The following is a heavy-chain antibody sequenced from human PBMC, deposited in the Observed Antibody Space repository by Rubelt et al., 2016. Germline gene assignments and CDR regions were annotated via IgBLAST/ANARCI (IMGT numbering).Heavy chain of an antibody. CDR3: ASADYDFWSGSDRNWFDP. J-gene: IGHJ5*02. Sequence: QVQLQESGPGLVKPSETLSLTCTVSGGSISSSTYYWGWVRQPPGTGLEWIGSIYYSGSTYYNPSLKSRVTISVDTSKNQFSLKLSSVTAADTAVDYCASADYDFWSGSDRNWFDPWGQGTLVTVSS. CDR1: GGSISSSTYY. CDR2: IYYSGST. D-gene: IGHD3-3*01. V-gene: IGHV4-39*07.